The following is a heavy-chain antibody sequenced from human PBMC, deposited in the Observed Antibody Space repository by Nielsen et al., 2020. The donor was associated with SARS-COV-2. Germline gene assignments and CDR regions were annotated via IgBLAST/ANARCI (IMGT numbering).Heavy chain of an antibody. CDR1: GGSISSYY. V-gene: IGHV4-59*01. Sequence: SETLSLTCTVSGGSISSYYWSWIRQPPGKGLEWIGYIYYSGSTNYNPSLKSRVTISVDTSKNQFSLKLTSVTAADTAVYFCARAGYSANDVWGQGRTVIVSS. CDR3: ARAGYSANDV. D-gene: IGHD5-18*01. CDR2: IYYSGST. J-gene: IGHJ3*01.